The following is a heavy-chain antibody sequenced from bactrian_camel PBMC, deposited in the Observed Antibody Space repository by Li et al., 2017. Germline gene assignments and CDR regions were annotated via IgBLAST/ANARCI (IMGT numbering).Heavy chain of an antibody. D-gene: IGHD3*01. CDR1: EYNACTYS. Sequence: QVQLVESGGGSVHAGGSLSLSCVASEYNACTYSMSWYRQISGKEREFVSGIDSEGSRQYADAAKGRFTISQDNGKNTLFLELNSLKPEDTAMYHCAAVGLCYDDPLPLGVDGYLYWGQGTQVTVS. CDR2: IDSEGSR. J-gene: IGHJ4*01. CDR3: AAVGLCYDDPLPLGVDGYLY. V-gene: IGHV3S9*01.